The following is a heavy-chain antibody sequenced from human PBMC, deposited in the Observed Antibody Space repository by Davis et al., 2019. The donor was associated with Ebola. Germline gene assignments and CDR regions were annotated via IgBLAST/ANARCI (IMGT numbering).Heavy chain of an antibody. CDR1: GFTVSSNY. CDR3: ARGDSRWSNWYFDL. Sequence: PGGSLRLSCAASGFTVSSNYMSWVRQAPGKGLEWVANMKPDGSDKNYVDSVKGRFTISRDNAENSLYLQMNSLRVEDTAVYYCARGDSRWSNWYFDLWGRGTLVTVSS. J-gene: IGHJ2*01. D-gene: IGHD2-15*01. CDR2: MKPDGSDK. V-gene: IGHV3-7*03.